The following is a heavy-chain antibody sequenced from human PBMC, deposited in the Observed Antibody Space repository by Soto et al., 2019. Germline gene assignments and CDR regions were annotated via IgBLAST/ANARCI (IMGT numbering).Heavy chain of an antibody. CDR2: IHYSGST. D-gene: IGHD3-10*01. V-gene: IGHV4-39*01. CDR1: GVSISGSSYY. CDR3: ARHAKGYYASGSYHYWFDP. J-gene: IGHJ5*02. Sequence: PSETLSLTCTVSGVSISGSSYYWGWIRQPPWKGLEYIGSIHYSGSTYYNPSLKSPVSISVDTSNNQFSLKLRSVTAADTAVYYCARHAKGYYASGSYHYWFDPWGQGTRVIVS.